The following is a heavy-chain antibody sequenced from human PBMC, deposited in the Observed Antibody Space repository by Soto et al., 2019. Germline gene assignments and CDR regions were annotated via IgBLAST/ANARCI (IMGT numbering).Heavy chain of an antibody. CDR3: ARDRYSGYDLGY. Sequence: PGGSLRLSCAGSGFTFSDHYMSWIRQAPGKGLEWISYISTSGSTIYYTDSVKGRFTISRDNAKNSLFLQMNSLRAEDTAVYFCARDRYSGYDLGYWGQGTPVTVSS. CDR1: GFTFSDHY. J-gene: IGHJ4*02. CDR2: ISTSGSTI. D-gene: IGHD5-12*01. V-gene: IGHV3-11*01.